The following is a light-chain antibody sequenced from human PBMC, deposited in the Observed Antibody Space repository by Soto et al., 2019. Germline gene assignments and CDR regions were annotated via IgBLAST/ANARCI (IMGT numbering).Light chain of an antibody. J-gene: IGKJ4*01. CDR1: QIISNR. V-gene: IGKV1-5*01. Sequence: DIQMTQSPSTLSASVGDGVTITCRASQIISNRLAWYQQRPGKAPKYLIYDASTLDSGAPSRFSGSGSGTEFTLSISCLQPDDFATYYCQQYLNYPPTFGGGTNVDIK. CDR2: DAS. CDR3: QQYLNYPPT.